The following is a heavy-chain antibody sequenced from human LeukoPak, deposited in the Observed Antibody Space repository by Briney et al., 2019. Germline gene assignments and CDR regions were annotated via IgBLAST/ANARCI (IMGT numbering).Heavy chain of an antibody. CDR1: GFTFSSYS. V-gene: IGHV3-21*05. CDR3: ARGAGATVDY. D-gene: IGHD1-26*01. CDR2: ISSSSSYI. Sequence: PGGSLRLSCAASGFTFSSYSMNWVHQAPGKGLEWVSYISSSSSYIYYADSVKGRFTISRDNAKNSLYLQMNSLRAEDTAVYYCARGAGATVDYWGQGTLVTVSS. J-gene: IGHJ4*02.